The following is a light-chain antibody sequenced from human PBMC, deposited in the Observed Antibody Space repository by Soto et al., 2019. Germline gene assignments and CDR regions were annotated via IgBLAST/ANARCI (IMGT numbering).Light chain of an antibody. Sequence: QSVLTQPPSVSAAPGQKVTISCSGSSSNVGNNFVSWYQRFPGTAPKLLIFDNNQRPSGIPDRFFGSKSGTSATLAITGPQTGDEAVYYCGTWDTKLSAVVFGGGTKLTVL. CDR3: GTWDTKLSAVV. J-gene: IGLJ2*01. V-gene: IGLV1-51*01. CDR1: SSNVGNNF. CDR2: DNN.